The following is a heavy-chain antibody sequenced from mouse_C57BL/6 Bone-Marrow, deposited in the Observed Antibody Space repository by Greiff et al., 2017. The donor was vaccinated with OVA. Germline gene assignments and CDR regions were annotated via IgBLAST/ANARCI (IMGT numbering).Heavy chain of an antibody. CDR2: ISSGGDYI. Sequence: LVESGEGLVKPGGSLKLSCAASGFTFSSYAMSWVRQPPEKRLEWVAYISSGGDYIYYADTVKGRFTISRDNARNTLYLQMSSLKSDATSMYSCTSGGGFFACWGQGTLVSVSS. V-gene: IGHV5-9-1*02. CDR1: GFTFSSYA. J-gene: IGHJ3*01. D-gene: IGHD1-1*02. CDR3: TSGGGFFAC.